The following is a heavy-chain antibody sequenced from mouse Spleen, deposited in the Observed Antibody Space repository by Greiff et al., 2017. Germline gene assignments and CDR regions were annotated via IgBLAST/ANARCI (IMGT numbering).Heavy chain of an antibody. CDR1: GYAFSSSW. CDR3: AREGKLRDLDY. V-gene: IGHV1-82*01. CDR2: IYPGDGDT. Sequence: QVQLKESGPELVKPGASVKISCKASGYAFSSSWMNWVKQRPGQGLEWIGRIYPGDGDTNYNGKFKGKATLTADKSSSTAYMQLSSLTSEDSAVYVCAREGKLRDLDYWGQGTTLTVPS. J-gene: IGHJ2*01.